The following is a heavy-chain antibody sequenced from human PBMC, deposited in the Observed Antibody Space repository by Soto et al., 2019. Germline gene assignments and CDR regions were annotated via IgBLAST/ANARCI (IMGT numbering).Heavy chain of an antibody. D-gene: IGHD6-6*01. J-gene: IGHJ6*03. CDR1: GFTLSGYA. CDR2: ISSNGVGT. V-gene: IGHV3-64*01. CDR3: ARRARPDFYYMDV. Sequence: PGGSLSLSCAASGFTLSGYAMDWVRQASGKGLEYVSGISSNGVGTYYANSVQGRFTISRDNSKNTVYLQMGSLRPEDMAVYYCARRARPDFYYMDVWGKGTTVTVSS.